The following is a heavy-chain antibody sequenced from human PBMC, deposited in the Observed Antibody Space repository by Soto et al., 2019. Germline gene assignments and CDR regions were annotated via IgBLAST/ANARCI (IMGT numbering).Heavy chain of an antibody. D-gene: IGHD2-2*01. V-gene: IGHV3-23*01. CDR2: ISGGGDST. Sequence: HPGGSLRLSCAASGFTFSNYAMSWVRQAPGKGLEWVSTISGGGDSTYYADSVKGRFTISRDNSKNTLYLQVNSLRAEDTAAYYCAKRSLTPAAMKSPFDYWGQGTLVTVSS. J-gene: IGHJ4*02. CDR3: AKRSLTPAAMKSPFDY. CDR1: GFTFSNYA.